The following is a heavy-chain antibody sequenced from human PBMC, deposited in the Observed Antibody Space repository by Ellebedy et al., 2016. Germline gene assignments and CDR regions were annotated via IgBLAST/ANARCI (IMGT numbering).Heavy chain of an antibody. CDR1: GFNFRDSD. V-gene: IGHV3-11*03. J-gene: IGHJ5*02. CDR3: TTMLEMPEGWFNP. Sequence: GGSLRLSXVASGFNFRDSDISWIRQAPGKGLEWISYISRSSSYVNYADSVRGRFTISRDDTEKSLYLQMNSLGVEDTAVYYCTTMLEMPEGWFNPWGQGALVTVSS. CDR2: ISRSSSYV. D-gene: IGHD5-24*01.